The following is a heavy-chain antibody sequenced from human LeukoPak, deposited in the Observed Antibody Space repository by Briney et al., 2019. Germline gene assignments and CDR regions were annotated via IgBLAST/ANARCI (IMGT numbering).Heavy chain of an antibody. Sequence: GGSLRLSCAASGFTFSSYAMSWVRQAPGKGLEWVSAISGSGGSTYYADSVKGRFTISRDNSKNTLYLQMNSLRAEDTAIYYCARDSAFSSYSYWGQGALVTVSS. CDR3: ARDSAFSSYSY. J-gene: IGHJ4*02. V-gene: IGHV3-23*01. CDR1: GFTFSSYA. CDR2: ISGSGGST. D-gene: IGHD2-15*01.